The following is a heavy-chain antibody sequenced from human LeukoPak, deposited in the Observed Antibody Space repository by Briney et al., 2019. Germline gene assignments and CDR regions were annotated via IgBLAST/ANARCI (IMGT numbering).Heavy chain of an antibody. Sequence: PSETLSLTCTVSGGSISSYYWSWIRQPPGKGLEWIGYIYYSGSTNYNPSLKSRVTISVDTSKNQFSLKLSSVTAADTAVYYCARHGAGYSYGWGFDYWGQGTLVTVSS. D-gene: IGHD5-18*01. CDR2: IYYSGST. J-gene: IGHJ4*02. CDR3: ARHGAGYSYGWGFDY. CDR1: GGSISSYY. V-gene: IGHV4-59*08.